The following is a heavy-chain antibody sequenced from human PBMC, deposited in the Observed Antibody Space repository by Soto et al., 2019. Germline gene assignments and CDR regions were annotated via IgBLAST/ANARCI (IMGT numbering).Heavy chain of an antibody. V-gene: IGHV3-23*01. CDR3: AKGKGYCSSTSCYNWFDP. CDR2: ISGSGGST. CDR1: GFTFSSYA. Sequence: TGGSLRLSCAASGFTFSSYAMSWVRQAPGKGLEWVSAISGSGGSTYYADSVKGRFTISRDNSKNTLYLQMNSLRAEDTAVYYCAKGKGYCSSTSCYNWFDPWGQGTLVTVSS. J-gene: IGHJ5*02. D-gene: IGHD2-2*01.